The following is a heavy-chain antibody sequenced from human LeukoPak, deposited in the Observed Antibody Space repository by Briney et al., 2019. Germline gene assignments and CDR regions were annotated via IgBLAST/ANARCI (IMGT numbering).Heavy chain of an antibody. CDR1: GFTFGGYA. V-gene: IGHV3-23*01. D-gene: IGHD3-22*01. J-gene: IGHJ4*02. CDR3: VKDGHYPDNSGYYYEDS. Sequence: GGSLRLSCAASGFTFGGYAMSWVRQAPGKGLEWVSLISGSGDAYDADSVQGRFTISRDNSKNTLYLQLNSLRAEDTAVYYCVKDGHYPDNSGYYYEDSWGQGTLVTVSS. CDR2: ISGSGDA.